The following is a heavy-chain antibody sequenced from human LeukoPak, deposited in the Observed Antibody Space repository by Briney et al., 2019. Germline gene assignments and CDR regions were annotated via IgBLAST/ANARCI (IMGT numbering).Heavy chain of an antibody. CDR1: GGSISSYY. V-gene: IGHV4-59*01. CDR3: AREDDYGDYIDP. J-gene: IGHJ5*02. CDR2: IYYSGST. Sequence: SETLSLTCTVSGGSISSYYWSWIRQPPGKGLEWIGYIYYSGSTNYNPSLKSRVTISVDTSKNQFSLKLSSVTDADTAVYYCAREDDYGDYIDPWGQGTLVTVSS. D-gene: IGHD4-17*01.